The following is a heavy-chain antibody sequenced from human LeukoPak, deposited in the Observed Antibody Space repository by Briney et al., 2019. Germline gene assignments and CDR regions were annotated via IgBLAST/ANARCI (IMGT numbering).Heavy chain of an antibody. CDR3: ARDSGYCTNGVCYSWFDP. CDR2: IYYSGST. V-gene: IGHV4-59*01. CDR1: GGSISSYY. J-gene: IGHJ5*02. D-gene: IGHD2-8*01. Sequence: SETLSLTCTVSGGSISSYYWSWIRQPPGKGLEWIGYIYYSGSTNYNPSLKSRVTISVDTSKNQFSLKLSSVTAADTAVYYCARDSGYCTNGVCYSWFDPWGQGTLVTVSS.